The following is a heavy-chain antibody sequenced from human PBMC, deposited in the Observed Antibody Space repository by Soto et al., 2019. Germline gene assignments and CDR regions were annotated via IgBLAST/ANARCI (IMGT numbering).Heavy chain of an antibody. CDR2: IYYSGNT. CDR3: SSSLYGMDV. V-gene: IGHV4-30-4*01. J-gene: IGHJ6*02. D-gene: IGHD1-1*01. CDR1: GGSISSGYYY. Sequence: SETLSLTCSVSGGSISSGYYYWSWIRQPPGKGLEWIGNIYYSGNTYYNPSLKSRLIISIDTSKNQFSLKVGSVTAADTAVYCASSSLYGMDVWGQGTTVTVS.